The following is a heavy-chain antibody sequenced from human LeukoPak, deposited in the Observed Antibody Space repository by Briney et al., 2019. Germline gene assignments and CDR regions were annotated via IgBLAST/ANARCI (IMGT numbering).Heavy chain of an antibody. V-gene: IGHV4-4*02. CDR1: GGSVTSTNW. Sequence: SETLSLTCDVSGGSVTSTNWWTWVRQPPGKGLEWIGFIYYRGTAYYDASLKSRVSISIDTSKNQFSLTLSSVTAADTAVYYCARIQGNGYYGWDYFDFWGQGTLVTVSS. CDR2: IYYRGTA. D-gene: IGHD6-25*01. CDR3: ARIQGNGYYGWDYFDF. J-gene: IGHJ4*02.